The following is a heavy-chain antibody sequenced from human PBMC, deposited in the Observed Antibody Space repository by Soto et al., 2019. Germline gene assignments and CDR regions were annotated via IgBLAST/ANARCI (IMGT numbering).Heavy chain of an antibody. D-gene: IGHD6-13*01. CDR1: GGSVLSGAHY. CDR3: ARDNYAGMIYF. Sequence: SETLSLTCTVSGGSVLSGAHYWTWIRQRPGKGLEWIGKIFFSGDTHYNPALKSRLFFSIDTANNQFSLKLTSVTPADTAIYFCARDNYAGMIYFWGPGTALTVSS. CDR2: IFFSGDT. V-gene: IGHV4-31*03. J-gene: IGHJ4*02.